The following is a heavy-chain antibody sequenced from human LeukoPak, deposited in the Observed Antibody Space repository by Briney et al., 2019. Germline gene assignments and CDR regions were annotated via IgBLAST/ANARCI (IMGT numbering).Heavy chain of an antibody. Sequence: ASETLSLTCTVSGGSIGSYYWSWIRQPPGKGLEWIGYIYYSGSTNYNPSLKSRVTISGDTSKNQFSLKLSSVTAADTAVYYCARARLRSYFDYWGQGTLVTVSS. CDR1: GGSIGSYY. CDR3: ARARLRSYFDY. D-gene: IGHD5/OR15-5a*01. J-gene: IGHJ4*02. CDR2: IYYSGST. V-gene: IGHV4-59*01.